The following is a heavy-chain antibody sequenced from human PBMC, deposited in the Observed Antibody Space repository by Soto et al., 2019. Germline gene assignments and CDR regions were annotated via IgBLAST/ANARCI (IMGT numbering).Heavy chain of an antibody. CDR1: GYNFANYW. V-gene: IGHV5-51*01. D-gene: IGHD6-13*01. CDR3: AAGYTTGPDAFDI. Sequence: GESLTISCTSRGYNFANYWIGWVRQMPGKGLEWMGMIFPGDSDTKNSPSLQGQITMSVDKSDSSAYLQWRSLKASDTAMYYCAAGYTTGPDAFDIWGQGTMVTVSS. CDR2: IFPGDSDT. J-gene: IGHJ3*02.